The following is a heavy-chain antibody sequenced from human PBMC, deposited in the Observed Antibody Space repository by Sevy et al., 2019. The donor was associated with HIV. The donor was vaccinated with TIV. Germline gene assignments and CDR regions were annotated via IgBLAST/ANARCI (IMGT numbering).Heavy chain of an antibody. CDR1: GYNFF. Sequence: ASVKVSCKASGYNFFIHWVRQAPGQGLEWMGRVTPNSGATTYAQRFQGRVAMTMDTSISTAYMELSGLKSDDTAIYYCAGQSLGWYNWFDPWGQGTLVTVSS. CDR2: VTPNSGAT. J-gene: IGHJ5*02. V-gene: IGHV1-2*06. D-gene: IGHD6-19*01. CDR3: AGQSLGWYNWFDP.